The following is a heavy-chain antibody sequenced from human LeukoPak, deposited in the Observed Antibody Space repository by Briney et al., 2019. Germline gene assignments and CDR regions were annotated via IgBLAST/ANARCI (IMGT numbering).Heavy chain of an antibody. CDR2: INHSGST. CDR1: GGSFSGYY. J-gene: IGHJ4*02. Sequence: SSETLSLTCAVFGGSFSGYYLSWIRQPPGKGLEWIGEINHSGSTNYNPSLKSRVTISVDTSKNQFSLKLSSVTAADTAVYYCAKKGGYCSSTSCFPSRSRYFDYWGQGTLVTVSS. V-gene: IGHV4-34*01. CDR3: AKKGGYCSSTSCFPSRSRYFDY. D-gene: IGHD2-2*01.